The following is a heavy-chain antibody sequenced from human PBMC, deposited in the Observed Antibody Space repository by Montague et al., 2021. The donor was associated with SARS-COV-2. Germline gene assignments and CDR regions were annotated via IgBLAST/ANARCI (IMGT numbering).Heavy chain of an antibody. CDR3: AMRGGALDAFDI. Sequence: SETLSLTCTVSGGSIRTSSYYWGWIRQPPMNGLDWIGSIYYSGSTYYNPSLKSRVTISVDTSKNQFSLKLSSVTAADTAVHYCAMRGGALDAFDIWGQGTMVIVSS. J-gene: IGHJ3*02. V-gene: IGHV4-39*01. CDR1: GGSIRTSSYY. CDR2: IYYSGST. D-gene: IGHD4-17*01.